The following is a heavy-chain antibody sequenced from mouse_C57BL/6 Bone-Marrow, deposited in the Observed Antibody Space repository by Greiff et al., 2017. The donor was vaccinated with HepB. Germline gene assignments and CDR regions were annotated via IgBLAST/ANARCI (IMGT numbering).Heavy chain of an antibody. CDR1: GFTFSDYG. Sequence: EVKLMESGGGLVKPGGSLKLSCAASGFTFSDYGMHWVRQAPEKGLEWVAYISSGSSTIYYADTVKGRFTISRDNAKNTLFLQMTSLRSEDTAMYYCAKLRRTWFAYWGQGTLVTVSA. D-gene: IGHD2-4*01. CDR3: AKLRRTWFAY. J-gene: IGHJ3*01. CDR2: ISSGSSTI. V-gene: IGHV5-17*01.